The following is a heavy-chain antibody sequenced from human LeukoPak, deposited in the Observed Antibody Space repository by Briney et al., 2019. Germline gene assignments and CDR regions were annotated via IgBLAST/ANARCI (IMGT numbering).Heavy chain of an antibody. D-gene: IGHD1-26*01. CDR2: VYYSGTT. CDR3: ARSSGAYRSFDY. J-gene: IGHJ4*02. Sequence: SETLSLTCTVSVGSISSYYWSWIRQPPGKGLEWIGYVYYSGTTDYNPSLKSRVTISVDTSNNQFSLRVSSVTAADTAVYYCARSSGAYRSFDYWGQGTLVPVSS. V-gene: IGHV4-59*01. CDR1: VGSISSYY.